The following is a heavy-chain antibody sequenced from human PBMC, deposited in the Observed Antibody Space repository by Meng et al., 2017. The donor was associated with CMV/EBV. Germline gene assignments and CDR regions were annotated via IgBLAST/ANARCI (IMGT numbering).Heavy chain of an antibody. CDR3: ARGSITIFGVVIMRYYYYYGMDV. Sequence: SETLSLTCAVYGGSFSGYYWSWIRQPPGKGLEWIGEINHSGSTNYNPSLKSRVTISVDTSKNQFSLKLSSVTAADTAVYYCARGSITIFGVVIMRYYYYYGMDVWGQGTTVTVSS. D-gene: IGHD3-3*01. CDR1: GGSFSGYY. CDR2: INHSGST. J-gene: IGHJ6*02. V-gene: IGHV4-34*01.